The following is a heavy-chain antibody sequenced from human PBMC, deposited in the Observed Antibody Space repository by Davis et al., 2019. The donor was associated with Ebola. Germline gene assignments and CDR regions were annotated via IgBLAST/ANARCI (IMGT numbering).Heavy chain of an antibody. CDR1: GYSFTSYW. Sequence: GGSLRLSCKGSGYSFTSYWIGWVRQMPGKGLEWMGIIHPGDSDTRYSPSFQGQVTISADKSISTAYLQWSSLKASDTAMYYCARQIVVVVAASKTGRFDPWGQGTLVTVSS. J-gene: IGHJ5*02. CDR3: ARQIVVVVAASKTGRFDP. D-gene: IGHD2-15*01. V-gene: IGHV5-51*01. CDR2: IHPGDSDT.